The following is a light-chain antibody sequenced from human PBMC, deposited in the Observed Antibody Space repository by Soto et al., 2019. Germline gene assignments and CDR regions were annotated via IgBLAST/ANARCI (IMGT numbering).Light chain of an antibody. V-gene: IGKV3-15*01. CDR3: QQYNNLPFT. CDR1: QSVSSN. J-gene: IGKJ3*01. CDR2: GAS. Sequence: EIVMTQSPATLSVSPGERATLSCRASQSVSSNLAWYQQKPCQAPRLLIYGASTRATGIPARFSGSGSGTEFTLTISSLQSEDFAVYYCQQYNNLPFTFSPGTKVDIK.